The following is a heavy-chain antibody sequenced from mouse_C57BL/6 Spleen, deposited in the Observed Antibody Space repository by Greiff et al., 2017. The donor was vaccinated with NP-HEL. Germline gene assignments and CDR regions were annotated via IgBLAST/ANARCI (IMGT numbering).Heavy chain of an antibody. Sequence: EVQGVESGGGLVQPGGSMKLSCVASGFTFSNYWMNWVRQSPEKGLEWVAQIRLKSDNYATHYAESVKGRFTISRDDSKSSVYLQMNNLRAEDTGIYYCTEGKLGRGYYAMDYWGQGTSVTVSS. CDR1: GFTFSNYW. CDR2: IRLKSDNYAT. V-gene: IGHV6-3*01. D-gene: IGHD4-1*01. J-gene: IGHJ4*01. CDR3: TEGKLGRGYYAMDY.